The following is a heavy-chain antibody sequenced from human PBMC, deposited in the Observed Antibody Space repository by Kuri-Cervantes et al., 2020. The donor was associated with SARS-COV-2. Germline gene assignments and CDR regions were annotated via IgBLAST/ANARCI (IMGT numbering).Heavy chain of an antibody. CDR2: IIPIYGTT. D-gene: IGHD3/OR15-3a*01. Sequence: SVKVSCRASGVNLSSYAIAWVRQAPGQGLEWMGRIIPIYGTTNYAQKVQGRVTITADESTNTAYMEMSSLRSEDTAIYYCAGDAMIITLFGLENWVDAWGQGTLVTVSS. CDR3: AGDAMIITLFGLENWVDA. J-gene: IGHJ5*02. V-gene: IGHV1-69*13. CDR1: GVNLSSYA.